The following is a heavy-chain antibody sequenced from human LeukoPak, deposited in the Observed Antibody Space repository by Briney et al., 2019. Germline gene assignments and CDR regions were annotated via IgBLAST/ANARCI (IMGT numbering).Heavy chain of an antibody. Sequence: GGSLRLSCTAPGFTFSNYAMNWVRQAPGKGLEWVSGIRGNAGNTYYADSVKGRFTISRDNSKNIVSLQMNSLRADDTAVYYCAKDYYALLWFGEFNRKYYFDYWGQGTLVTVSS. CDR1: GFTFSNYA. J-gene: IGHJ4*02. V-gene: IGHV3-23*01. CDR3: AKDYYALLWFGEFNRKYYFDY. D-gene: IGHD3-10*01. CDR2: IRGNAGNT.